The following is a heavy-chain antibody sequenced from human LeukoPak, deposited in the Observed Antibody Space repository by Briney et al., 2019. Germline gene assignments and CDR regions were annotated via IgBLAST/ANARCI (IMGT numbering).Heavy chain of an antibody. D-gene: IGHD3-10*01. Sequence: GESLKISCKGSGYSFTSYWIGWVRQMPGKGLEWMGIIYPGDSDTRYSPSFQGQVTISADKSISTAYLQWSSLKASDTAMYYCAKDPHYYGSDLYNWFDPWGQGTLVTVSS. V-gene: IGHV5-51*01. CDR3: AKDPHYYGSDLYNWFDP. CDR2: IYPGDSDT. J-gene: IGHJ5*02. CDR1: GYSFTSYW.